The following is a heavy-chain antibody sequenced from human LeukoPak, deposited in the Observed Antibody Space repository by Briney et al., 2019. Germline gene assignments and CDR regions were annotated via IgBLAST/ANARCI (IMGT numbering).Heavy chain of an antibody. Sequence: GGSLRLSCVASGFTISNYWMSWLRQTPGKGLEWVANINEDETERYYVASVEGRFTVSRDNGKNSLYLQMNGLRAEDSAVFYCARARTATYNVFADFWGQGTLVTVSS. V-gene: IGHV3-7*01. CDR2: INEDETER. CDR1: GFTISNYW. D-gene: IGHD3-3*01. CDR3: ARARTATYNVFADF. J-gene: IGHJ4*02.